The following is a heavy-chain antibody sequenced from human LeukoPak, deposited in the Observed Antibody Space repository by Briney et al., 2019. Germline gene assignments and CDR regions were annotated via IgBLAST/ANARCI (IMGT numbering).Heavy chain of an antibody. CDR2: IYYSGST. CDR3: ARHNSYGDYARNWFDA. D-gene: IGHD4-17*01. V-gene: IGHV4-39*01. J-gene: IGHJ5*02. Sequence: PESLSLTCIVPGGSISIRSYYWGWTRHPPGKGREWIGRIYYSGSTSYNPSFKSRFPIPEETPKNQCSLKLSAVTPAHTAVFYCARHNSYGDYARNWFDAWGEESLVT. CDR1: GGSISIRSYY.